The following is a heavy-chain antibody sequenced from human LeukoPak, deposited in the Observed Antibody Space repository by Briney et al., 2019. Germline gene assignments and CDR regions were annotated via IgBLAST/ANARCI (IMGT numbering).Heavy chain of an antibody. Sequence: GGSLRLSCAASEFSFSNYWMTWVRQAPGKGLEWVANIKQDESGKYYVDSVKGRFTISRDNAKNSLYLQMNSLRAEDTAVYYCARDAPGRGLDKWGHGTLVTVSS. V-gene: IGHV3-7*03. D-gene: IGHD3/OR15-3a*01. CDR3: ARDAPGRGLDK. CDR1: EFSFSNYW. J-gene: IGHJ4*01. CDR2: IKQDESGK.